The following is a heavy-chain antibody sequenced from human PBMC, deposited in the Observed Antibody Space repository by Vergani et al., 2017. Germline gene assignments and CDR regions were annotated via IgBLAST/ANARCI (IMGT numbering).Heavy chain of an antibody. CDR2: IQYDGNNK. CDR1: GFTFSSYG. D-gene: IGHD1-14*01. CDR3: ARAPDGYFDY. J-gene: IGHJ4*02. V-gene: IGHV3-30*02. Sequence: VQLVETGGGLIQPGGSLRLSCAASGFTFSSYGMHWVRQAPGKGLEWVAFIQYDGNNKYYADSVKGRFTISRDNSKNTLYLQMNSLRAEDTAVYYCARAPDGYFDYWGQGTLVTVSS.